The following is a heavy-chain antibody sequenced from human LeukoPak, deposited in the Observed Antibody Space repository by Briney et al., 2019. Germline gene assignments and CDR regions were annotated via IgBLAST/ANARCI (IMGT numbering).Heavy chain of an antibody. CDR2: IYYSGST. CDR3: AREGFWSGYSRYFDY. D-gene: IGHD3-3*01. V-gene: IGHV4-59*01. CDR1: GGSISSYY. J-gene: IGHJ4*02. Sequence: SETLCLTCTVSGGSISSYYWSWIRQPPGKGLEWIGYIYYSGSTNYNPSLKSRVTISVDTSKNQFSLKLSSVTAADTAVYYCAREGFWSGYSRYFDYWGQGTLVTVSS.